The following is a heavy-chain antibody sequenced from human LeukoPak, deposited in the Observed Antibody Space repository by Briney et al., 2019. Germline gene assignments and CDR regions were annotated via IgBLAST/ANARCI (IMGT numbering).Heavy chain of an antibody. CDR1: GYTFTTYD. J-gene: IGHJ3*02. Sequence: ASVKVSCKASGYTFTTYDISWVRQAPGQGLEWMGWISGNNGKTNYAKKFQVRVTMTTDTSTSTTYMELRSLRSDDTAIYYCARRWGSGIRGGFDIWGQGTMVTVSS. D-gene: IGHD3-10*01. CDR2: ISGNNGKT. CDR3: ARRWGSGIRGGFDI. V-gene: IGHV1-18*01.